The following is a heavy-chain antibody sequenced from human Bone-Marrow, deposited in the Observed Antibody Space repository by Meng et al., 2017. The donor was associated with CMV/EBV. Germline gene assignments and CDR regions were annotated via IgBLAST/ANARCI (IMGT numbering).Heavy chain of an antibody. Sequence: SETLSLTCAVYGGSFSGYYWSWIRQPPGKGLEWIGEINHSGSTNYNPSLKSRVTISVDTSKNQFSLKLSSVTAADTAVYYCARVPIYVYYYYGMDVWGQGTTVTVSS. CDR3: ARVPIYVYYYYGMDV. J-gene: IGHJ6*02. D-gene: IGHD3-16*01. CDR1: GGSFSGYY. V-gene: IGHV4-34*01. CDR2: INHSGST.